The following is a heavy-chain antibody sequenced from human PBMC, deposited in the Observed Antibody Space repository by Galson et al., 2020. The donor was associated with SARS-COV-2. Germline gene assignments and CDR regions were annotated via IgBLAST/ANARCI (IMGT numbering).Heavy chain of an antibody. CDR2: IYHSGGA. V-gene: IGHV4-4*02. CDR3: ARDISSWSPALQH. CDR1: GGSISSSNW. D-gene: IGHD6-13*01. Sequence: SQTLSLTCAVSGGSISSSNWYTWVRQSPGKGLEWIGAIYHSGGASYNPSLKSRVTMSVDTSKNQISLKLTSVTAADTAVYFCARDISSWSPALQHWGQGTLVTVSS. J-gene: IGHJ1*01.